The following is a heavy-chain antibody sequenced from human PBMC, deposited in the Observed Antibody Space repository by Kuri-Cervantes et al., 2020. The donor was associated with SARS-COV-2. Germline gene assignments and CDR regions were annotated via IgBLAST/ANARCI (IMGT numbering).Heavy chain of an antibody. CDR1: GFTVNSNY. D-gene: IGHD2/OR15-2a*01. CDR2: IMQDGSEK. CDR3: ARDLGPVLRYWYFDL. J-gene: IGHJ2*01. V-gene: IGHV3-7*03. Sequence: GESLKISCAASGFTVNSNYMTWVRQAPGKGLEWVANIMQDGSEKYYVDSVKGRFTISRDNAKNSLYLQMNSLRAEDTAVYYCARDLGPVLRYWYFDLWGRGTLVTVSS.